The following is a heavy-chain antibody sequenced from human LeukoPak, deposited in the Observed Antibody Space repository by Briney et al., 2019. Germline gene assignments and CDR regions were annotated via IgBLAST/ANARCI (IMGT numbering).Heavy chain of an antibody. Sequence: GGSLRLSCAASGFTFSSYWMHWVRQAPGKRLVWVSRINSDGSSTSYADSVKGRFTISRDNAKNTLYLQMNSLRAEDTAVYYCARVNRVGANSDYWGQGTLVTVSS. CDR2: INSDGSST. CDR1: GFTFSSYW. V-gene: IGHV3-74*01. J-gene: IGHJ4*02. D-gene: IGHD1-26*01. CDR3: ARVNRVGANSDY.